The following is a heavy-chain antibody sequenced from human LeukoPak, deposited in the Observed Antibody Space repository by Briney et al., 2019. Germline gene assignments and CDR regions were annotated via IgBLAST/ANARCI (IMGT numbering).Heavy chain of an antibody. Sequence: ASVKVSCKASGYTFTGYYMHWVRQAPGQGLEWMGWLNPNSGGTNYAQKFQGRVTMARDTSISTAYMELSRLRSDDTAVYYCARDPSSIAARPATPDYWGQGTLVTVSS. J-gene: IGHJ4*02. CDR1: GYTFTGYY. D-gene: IGHD6-6*01. CDR2: LNPNSGGT. CDR3: ARDPSSIAARPATPDY. V-gene: IGHV1-2*02.